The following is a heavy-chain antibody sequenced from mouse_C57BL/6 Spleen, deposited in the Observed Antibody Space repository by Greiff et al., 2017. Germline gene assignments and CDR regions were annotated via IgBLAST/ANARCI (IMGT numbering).Heavy chain of an antibody. V-gene: IGHV1-59*01. Sequence: VQLQQPGAELVRPGTSVKLSCKASGYTFTSYWMHWVKQRPGQGLEWIGVIDPSDSYTNYNQKFKGKATLTVDTSSSTAYMQLSSLTSEDSAVYYCARGYYYGRFFDYWGQGTTLTVSS. CDR1: GYTFTSYW. CDR2: IDPSDSYT. CDR3: ARGYYYGRFFDY. D-gene: IGHD1-1*01. J-gene: IGHJ2*01.